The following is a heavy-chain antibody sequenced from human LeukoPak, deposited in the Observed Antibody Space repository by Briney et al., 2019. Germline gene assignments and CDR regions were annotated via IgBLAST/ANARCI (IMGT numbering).Heavy chain of an antibody. D-gene: IGHD2-2*01. CDR2: IYYSGST. J-gene: IGHJ5*02. V-gene: IGHV4-59*08. CDR1: GGSISSYY. CDR3: ARQGYCSSTSCYSRGWFDP. Sequence: SETLSLTRTVSGGSISSYYWSWIRQPPGKGLEWIGYIYYSGSTNYNPSLKSRVTISVDTSKNQFSLKLSSVTAADTAVYYCARQGYCSSTSCYSRGWFDPWGQGTLVTVSS.